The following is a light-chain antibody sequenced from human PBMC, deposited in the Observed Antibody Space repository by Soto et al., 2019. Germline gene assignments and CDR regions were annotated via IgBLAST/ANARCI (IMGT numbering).Light chain of an antibody. CDR1: QSVSSY. J-gene: IGKJ2*01. CDR3: QQRSNWPPT. Sequence: EIVLTQSPATLSLSPGERATLSCRASQSVSSYLAWYQQKPGQAPRLLIYDASNRATGIPARFSGSGSGTDFTLPISSLEPEDFAVYYCQQRSNWPPTFGQVTKLEIK. V-gene: IGKV3-11*01. CDR2: DAS.